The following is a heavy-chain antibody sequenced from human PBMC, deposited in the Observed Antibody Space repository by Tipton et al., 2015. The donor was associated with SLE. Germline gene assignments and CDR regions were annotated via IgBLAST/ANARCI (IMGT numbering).Heavy chain of an antibody. CDR2: IYYSGRN. CDR3: ASGPDGGAFDI. J-gene: IGHJ3*02. D-gene: IGHD1-26*01. CDR1: GVSISSHY. V-gene: IGHV4-59*06. Sequence: TLSLTCTVSGVSISSHYWSWIRQPPGKGLEWIAYIYYSGRNYYNPSLKSRVTISVDMSKNQFSLKLTSVTAADTAVYYCASGPDGGAFDIWGQGTMVTVSS.